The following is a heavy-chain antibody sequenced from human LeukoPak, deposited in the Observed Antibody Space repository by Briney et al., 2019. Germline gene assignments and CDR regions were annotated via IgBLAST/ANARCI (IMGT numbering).Heavy chain of an antibody. CDR2: INHSGST. J-gene: IGHJ4*02. V-gene: IGHV4-34*01. CDR3: ARGPRGYSYGTLDY. CDR1: GGSFSGYY. D-gene: IGHD5-18*01. Sequence: PSETLSLTCAVYGGSFSGYYWSWIRQPPGRGLEWIGEINHSGSTNYNPSLKSRVTISVDTSKNQFSLKLSSVTAADTAVYYCARGPRGYSYGTLDYWGQGTLVTVSS.